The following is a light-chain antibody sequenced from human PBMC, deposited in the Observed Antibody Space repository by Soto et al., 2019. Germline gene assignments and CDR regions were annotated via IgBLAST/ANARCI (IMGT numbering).Light chain of an antibody. CDR3: QHSFSTPRT. V-gene: IGKV1-39*01. CDR1: QTINTY. CDR2: AAS. J-gene: IGKJ1*01. Sequence: DIQMTQSPSSLSASVGDRVTISSRASQTINTYVNWYLQKPGKAPKLLIYAASSLHSGVPSRFSGSGSGTYFTLTISSLQPEDFATYYCQHSFSTPRTFGQGTKVEIK.